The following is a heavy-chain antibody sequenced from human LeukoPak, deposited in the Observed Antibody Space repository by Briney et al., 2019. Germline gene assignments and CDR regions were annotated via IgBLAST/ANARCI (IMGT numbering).Heavy chain of an antibody. J-gene: IGHJ5*02. CDR1: GFTFSSYA. V-gene: IGHV3-23*01. Sequence: TGASLRLSCAASGFTFSSYAMSWVRQAPGKGLEWVSTISGSGGSTYYADSVKGRFTISRDNSKNTLYLQMNSLRAEDTAVYYCAEGAVAGTMVGAGGWFDPWGQGTLVTVSS. CDR3: AEGAVAGTMVGAGGWFDP. CDR2: ISGSGGST. D-gene: IGHD6-19*01.